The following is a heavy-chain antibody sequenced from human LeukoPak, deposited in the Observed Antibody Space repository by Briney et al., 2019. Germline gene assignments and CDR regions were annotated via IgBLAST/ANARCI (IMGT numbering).Heavy chain of an antibody. V-gene: IGHV4-59*01. Sequence: SETLSLTCTVSGGSISSYYWSWIRQPPGKGLEWIGYIYYSGSTNYNPSLKSRVTISVDTSKNHFSLKLSSVTAADTAVYYCARYYDSDHFDYWGQGTLVTVSS. CDR2: IYYSGST. D-gene: IGHD3-22*01. J-gene: IGHJ4*02. CDR1: GGSISSYY. CDR3: ARYYDSDHFDY.